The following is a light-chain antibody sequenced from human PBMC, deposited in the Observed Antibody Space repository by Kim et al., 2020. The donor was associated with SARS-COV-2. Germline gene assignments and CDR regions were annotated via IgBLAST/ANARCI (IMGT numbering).Light chain of an antibody. Sequence: PGQSITISCTGTSSDIGDRNYVSWYQQHPGKAPELMLYDVSNRPSGVSNRFSGSKSGNTASLTISGLQTEDEADYYCSSYTSNNVIFGGGTQLTVL. CDR1: SSDIGDRNY. CDR2: DVS. J-gene: IGLJ2*01. CDR3: SSYTSNNVI. V-gene: IGLV2-14*03.